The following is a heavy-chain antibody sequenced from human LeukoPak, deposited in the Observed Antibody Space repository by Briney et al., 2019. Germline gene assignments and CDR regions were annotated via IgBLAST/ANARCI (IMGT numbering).Heavy chain of an antibody. CDR2: IYYSGST. V-gene: IGHV4-39*01. D-gene: IGHD3-3*01. CDR1: GGSISSSSYY. Sequence: PSETLSLTCTVSGGSISSSSYYWGWIRQPPGKGLEWIGSIYYSGSTYYNPSLKSRVTISVDTSKNQFSLKLSSVTAADTAVYYCARGPRYYDFSAWGQGTLVTVSS. CDR3: ARGPRYYDFSA. J-gene: IGHJ5*02.